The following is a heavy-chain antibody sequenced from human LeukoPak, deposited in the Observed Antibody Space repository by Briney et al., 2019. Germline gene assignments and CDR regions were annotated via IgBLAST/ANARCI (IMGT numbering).Heavy chain of an antibody. CDR1: GFIFTNYG. V-gene: IGHV3-30*18. CDR3: AKDAYSGYDYPNY. CDR2: ISHDGTTK. D-gene: IGHD5-12*01. J-gene: IGHJ4*02. Sequence: GGSLRLSCAASGFIFTNYGMHWVRQAPGKGLEWVAVISHDGTTKFYADSVKGRFTISRDNSKNTLDLQMYSLRAEDTAVYYCAKDAYSGYDYPNYWGQGTLVTVSS.